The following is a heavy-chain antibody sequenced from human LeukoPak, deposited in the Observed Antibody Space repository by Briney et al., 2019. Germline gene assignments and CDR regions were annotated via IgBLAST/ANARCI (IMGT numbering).Heavy chain of an antibody. CDR2: NPDGDST. J-gene: IGHJ6*03. D-gene: IGHD2-2*01. V-gene: IGHV3-23*01. CDR1: GFTFSVYS. Sequence: PGGSLRLSCVGSGFTFSVYSMTWVRHAPGKGLGWVATNPDGDSTNYPDTSKGRFPISRANSGNTLFLQMNSLRPEDTAIYYCATSGAFCSTPNCYVDYYYMDVWGNGTTVTVSS. CDR3: ATSGAFCSTPNCYVDYYYMDV.